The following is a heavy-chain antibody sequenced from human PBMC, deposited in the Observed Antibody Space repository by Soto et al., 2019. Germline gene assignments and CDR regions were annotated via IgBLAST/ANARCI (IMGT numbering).Heavy chain of an antibody. CDR2: IIPILGIA. V-gene: IGHV1-69*02. D-gene: IGHD3-10*01. J-gene: IGHJ6*02. Sequence: QVQLVQSGAEVTKPGSSVKVSCKASGGTFSSYTISWVRQAPGQGLEWMGRIIPILGIANYAQKFQGRVTITPDKSTSTAYMELSSLRSEDTAVYYCARFRGSYGMDVWGQGTPVTVSS. CDR1: GGTFSSYT. CDR3: ARFRGSYGMDV.